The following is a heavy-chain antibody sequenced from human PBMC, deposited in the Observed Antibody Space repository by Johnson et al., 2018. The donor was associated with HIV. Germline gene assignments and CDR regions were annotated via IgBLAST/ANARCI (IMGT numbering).Heavy chain of an antibody. CDR2: ISYDGNNK. J-gene: IGHJ3*02. V-gene: IGHV3-30*04. D-gene: IGHD7-27*01. CDR3: ARDFGLFLGKDDAFDI. Sequence: QVQLVESGGGVVQPGRSLRLSCAASGFTFSNYAMHWVRQAPGKGLEWVAVISYDGNNKYYADSLKGRFTISRDNSKNTLYLQMNSLRAEDTAVYYCARDFGLFLGKDDAFDIWGQGTMVTVS. CDR1: GFTFSNYA.